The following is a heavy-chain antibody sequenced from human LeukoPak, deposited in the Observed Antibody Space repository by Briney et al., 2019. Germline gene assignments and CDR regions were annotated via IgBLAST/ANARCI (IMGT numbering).Heavy chain of an antibody. J-gene: IGHJ4*02. CDR2: INAGNGKT. CDR3: AVGIAAAGTTYYFDY. Sequence: ASVRVCCSAAVSTFTSYAVHWVRQAAGHRLEWMGWINAGNGKTKYSQKFQGRVTITRDTSASTAYMELSRLSSEDTAVYYCAVGIAAAGTTYYFDYWGQGTLVTVSS. CDR1: VSTFTSYA. D-gene: IGHD6-13*01. V-gene: IGHV1-3*01.